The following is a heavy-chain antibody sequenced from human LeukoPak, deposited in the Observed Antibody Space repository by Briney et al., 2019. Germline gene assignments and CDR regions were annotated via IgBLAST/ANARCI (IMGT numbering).Heavy chain of an antibody. V-gene: IGHV4-34*01. Sequence: SETLSLTCAVYGGSFSGYYWSWIRQPPGKGLEWIGEINHSGSSNYNPSLKSRVTISVDTSKNQFSLKLSSVTAADTAVYYCARGEDGDYYFQHWGEGALVTVSS. D-gene: IGHD4-17*01. CDR2: INHSGSS. J-gene: IGHJ1*01. CDR3: ARGEDGDYYFQH. CDR1: GGSFSGYY.